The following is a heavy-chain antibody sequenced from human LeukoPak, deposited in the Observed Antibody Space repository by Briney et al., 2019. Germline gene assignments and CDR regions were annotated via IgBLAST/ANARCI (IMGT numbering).Heavy chain of an antibody. CDR3: ARESGYDILTGLDY. CDR2: TNPSSGGT. D-gene: IGHD3-9*01. Sequence: ASVKVSCKASGYTFTGYYMHWVRQAPGQGLEWMGWTNPSSGGTNYAQKFQGRVTMTRDTFISTAYMELSRLRSDDTAVYYCARESGYDILTGLDYWGQGTLVTVSS. J-gene: IGHJ4*02. V-gene: IGHV1-2*02. CDR1: GYTFTGYY.